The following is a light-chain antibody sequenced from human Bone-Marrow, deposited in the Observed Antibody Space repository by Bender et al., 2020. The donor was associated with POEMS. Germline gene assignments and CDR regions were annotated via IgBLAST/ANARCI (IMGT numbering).Light chain of an antibody. J-gene: IGLJ3*02. V-gene: IGLV2-23*02. CDR1: SSDVGSYNL. CDR3: CSYADNSVWV. Sequence: QSALTQPASVSGSPGQSITISCTGTSSDVGSYNLVSWYQQHPGKAPKLLIFDVSKRPSGVSNRFSGSKSGNTASLTISGLQAEDEADYYCCSYADNSVWVFGGGTKLTVL. CDR2: DVS.